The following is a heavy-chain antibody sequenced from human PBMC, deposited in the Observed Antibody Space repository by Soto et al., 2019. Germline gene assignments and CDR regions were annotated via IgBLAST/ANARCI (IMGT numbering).Heavy chain of an antibody. J-gene: IGHJ3*02. CDR1: GFTFSSYA. D-gene: IGHD3-3*01. CDR2: ISGSGGST. V-gene: IGHV3-23*01. Sequence: GGSLRLSCAASGFTFSSYAMSWVRQAPGKGLEWVSAISGSGGSTYYADSVKGRFTISRDNSKNTLYLQMNSLRAEDTAVYYCAKGGPYDFWSGYDDAFDIWGQGTMVTVSS. CDR3: AKGGPYDFWSGYDDAFDI.